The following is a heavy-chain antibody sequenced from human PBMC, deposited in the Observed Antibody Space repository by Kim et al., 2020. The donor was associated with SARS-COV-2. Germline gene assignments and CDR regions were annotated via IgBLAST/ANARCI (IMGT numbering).Heavy chain of an antibody. CDR2: INPSGGST. Sequence: ASVKVSCKASGYTFTSYYMHWVRQAPGQGLEWMGIINPSGGSTSYAQKFQGRVTMTRDTSTSTVYMELSSLRSEDTAVYYCAKDIVVVPAAMLGSNYYYYGMDVGGQGTTDTVPS. CDR1: GYTFTSYY. CDR3: AKDIVVVPAAMLGSNYYYYGMDV. D-gene: IGHD2-2*01. J-gene: IGHJ6*02. V-gene: IGHV1-46*01.